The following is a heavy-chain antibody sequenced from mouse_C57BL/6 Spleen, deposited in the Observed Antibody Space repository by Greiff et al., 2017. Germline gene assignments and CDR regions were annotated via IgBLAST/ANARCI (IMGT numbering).Heavy chain of an antibody. CDR2: IWTGGGT. CDR1: GFSLTSYA. V-gene: IGHV2-9-1*01. D-gene: IGHD1-3*01. CDR3: ARNYYYSGSYYFDY. Sequence: VKLVESGPGLVAPSQSLSITCTVSGFSLTSYAISWVRQPPGKGLEWLGVIWTGGGTNYNSAIQSRLSISKDNSKSQVFLKMNSLQTDDTARYYCARNYYYSGSYYFDYWGQGTTLTVSS. J-gene: IGHJ2*01.